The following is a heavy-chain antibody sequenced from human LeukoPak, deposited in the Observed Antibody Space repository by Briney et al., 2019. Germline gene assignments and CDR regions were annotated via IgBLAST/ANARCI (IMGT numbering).Heavy chain of an antibody. J-gene: IGHJ4*02. CDR3: AIHDYLAV. V-gene: IGHV3-66*01. Sequence: PGGSLRLSCAASGFTVSSNYMSWVRQAPGKGLEWVSVIYSGGTTYYADSVKGRFTISRDNSKNTVYLQMNSLRAEDTAVYYCAIHDYLAVWGQGTLVTVSS. CDR2: IYSGGTT. D-gene: IGHD4-11*01. CDR1: GFTVSSNY.